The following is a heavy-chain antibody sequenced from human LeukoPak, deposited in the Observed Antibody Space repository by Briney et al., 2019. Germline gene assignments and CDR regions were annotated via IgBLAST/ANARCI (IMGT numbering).Heavy chain of an antibody. V-gene: IGHV3-21*01. CDR2: IGTSGTDM. CDR3: ARAASGSYSPRHSYYGMDV. Sequence: KPGGSLRLSCAASGFTFSNYNMDWVRQAPGKGLEWVSSIGTSGTDMYYVDSVKGRFAISRDNAKNSLYLQMNSLRAEDTAVYYCARAASGSYSPRHSYYGMDVWGQGTTVTVSS. J-gene: IGHJ6*02. D-gene: IGHD1-26*01. CDR1: GFTFSNYN.